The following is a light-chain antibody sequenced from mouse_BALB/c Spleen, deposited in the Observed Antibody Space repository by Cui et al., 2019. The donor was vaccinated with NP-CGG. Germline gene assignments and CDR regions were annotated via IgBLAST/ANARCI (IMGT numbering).Light chain of an antibody. CDR3: ALWYSNHWV. Sequence: VVTQESALTTSPGETVTLTCRSSTGAVTTSNYANWVQEKPDHLFTGLIGGTNNRVPGVPARFSGSLIGDKAALTITGAQTEDEAIYFCALWYSNHWVFGGGTKLTVL. V-gene: IGLV1*01. CDR1: TGAVTTSNY. J-gene: IGLJ1*01. CDR2: GTN.